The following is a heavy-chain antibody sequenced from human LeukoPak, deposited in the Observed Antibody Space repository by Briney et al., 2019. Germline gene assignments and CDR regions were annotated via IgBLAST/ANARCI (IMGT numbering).Heavy chain of an antibody. CDR2: IYGSETT. Sequence: SETLSLTCTVSVVSGGSISSYHWTWIRQPAGKGLEWIGRIYGSETTNYNPSLKSRVTTSVDTSKNQFSLKLSSVTAADTAVYYCASAQYSSSWAFDNWGQGTLVTVSS. D-gene: IGHD6-6*01. CDR1: GGSISSYH. J-gene: IGHJ4*02. CDR3: ASAQYSSSWAFDN. V-gene: IGHV4-4*07.